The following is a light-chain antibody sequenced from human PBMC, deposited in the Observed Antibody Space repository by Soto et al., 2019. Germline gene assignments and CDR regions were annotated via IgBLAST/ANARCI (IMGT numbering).Light chain of an antibody. CDR3: QQRSNLPWT. Sequence: EIVLTQSPGTLSLSPGERATLSCRASHTISSSYLAWYQQKPGQAPRLLMYDASNRATGIPVRFSGSGSGTDYTLTVSSLEPEDFAVYYCQQRSNLPWTFGQGTKVDIK. CDR2: DAS. CDR1: HTISSSY. V-gene: IGKV3D-20*02. J-gene: IGKJ1*01.